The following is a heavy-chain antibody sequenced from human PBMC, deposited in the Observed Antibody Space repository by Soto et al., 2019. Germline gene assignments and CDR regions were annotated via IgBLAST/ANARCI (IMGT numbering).Heavy chain of an antibody. J-gene: IGHJ1*01. V-gene: IGHV1-2*04. CDR3: ATRDYDILTGYLHI. Sequence: QAHLVQSGAEVRKPGASVKVSCQALEHTSTIYYIHWVRQARGQGLEWMGWINADSGDTTYAEDFRGCATLTRDTSTSTFHLELSRLRLDDTAMYFCATRDYDILTGYLHIWGQGTLITVSS. CDR2: INADSGDT. CDR1: EHTSTIYY. D-gene: IGHD3-9*01.